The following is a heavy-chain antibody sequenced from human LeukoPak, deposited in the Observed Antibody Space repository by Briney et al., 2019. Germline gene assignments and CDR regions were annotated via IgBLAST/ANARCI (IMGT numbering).Heavy chain of an antibody. CDR2: IYYSGST. CDR3: ARQSYDSSGRDAFDI. CDR1: GGSISSYY. V-gene: IGHV4-59*08. J-gene: IGHJ3*02. D-gene: IGHD3-22*01. Sequence: PSETLSLTCTVSGGSISSYYWSWIRQPPGKGLEWIGYIYYSGSTNYNPSLKSRVTISVDTSKNQFSLKLSSVTAADTAVYYCARQSYDSSGRDAFDIWGQGTMVTVSS.